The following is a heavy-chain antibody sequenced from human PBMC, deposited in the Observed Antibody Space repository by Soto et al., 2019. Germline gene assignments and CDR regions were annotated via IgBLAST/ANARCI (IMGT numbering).Heavy chain of an antibody. Sequence: QVRLVESGGGVVQPGKSLRLSCSAHAFPFNRYVMNWVRQAPGKGLEWVASVWPDGSKKPYAGSVQGRFSISRDNSKNTLSLQMNSLRAEDTAVYYCATDPPMGATVVFDYWGQGTLVTVSS. V-gene: IGHV3-33*03. CDR2: VWPDGSKK. CDR3: ATDPPMGATVVFDY. D-gene: IGHD2-2*01. J-gene: IGHJ4*02. CDR1: AFPFNRYV.